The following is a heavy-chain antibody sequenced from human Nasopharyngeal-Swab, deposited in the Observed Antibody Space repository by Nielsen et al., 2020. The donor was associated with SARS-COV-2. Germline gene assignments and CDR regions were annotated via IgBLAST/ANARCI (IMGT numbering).Heavy chain of an antibody. CDR1: GFTFDDYG. J-gene: IGHJ4*02. D-gene: IGHD3-3*01. CDR3: AKATNARYDFWSGSFDY. CDR2: ISWDGLTI. Sequence: TLSLTCAASGFTFDDYGMHWVRQAPGKGLEWVSGISWDGLTIGYADSVKGRFTISRDNAKNSLYLQMNSLRVEDMAFYYCAKATNARYDFWSGSFDYWGQGTLVTVSS. V-gene: IGHV3-9*03.